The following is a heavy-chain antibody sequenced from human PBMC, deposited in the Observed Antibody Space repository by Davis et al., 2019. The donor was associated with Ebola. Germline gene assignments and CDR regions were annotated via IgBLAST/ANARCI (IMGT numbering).Heavy chain of an antibody. CDR3: ARRDGYNLYYFDY. V-gene: IGHV1-8*02. Sequence: ASVKVSCKASGGTFSSYAISWVRQATGQGLEWMGWMNPNSGNTGYAQKFQGRVTMTRDTSTSTVYMELSSLRSEDTAVYYCARRDGYNLYYFDYWGQGTLVTVSS. D-gene: IGHD5-24*01. CDR2: MNPNSGNT. J-gene: IGHJ4*02. CDR1: GGTFSSYA.